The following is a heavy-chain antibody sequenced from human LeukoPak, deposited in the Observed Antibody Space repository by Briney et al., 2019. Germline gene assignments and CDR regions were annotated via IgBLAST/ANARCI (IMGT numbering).Heavy chain of an antibody. D-gene: IGHD4-17*01. J-gene: IGHJ4*02. Sequence: PGGSLRLSCAASGFTFSDYCMSWIRQAPGKGLEWVSYVSSSGSIIYDADSVKGRFTISRDNVKNSLYLQMNNLKAEDTAVYYCARAASGDWGQGTLVTVSS. CDR3: ARAASGD. CDR1: GFTFSDYC. V-gene: IGHV3-11*01. CDR2: VSSSGSII.